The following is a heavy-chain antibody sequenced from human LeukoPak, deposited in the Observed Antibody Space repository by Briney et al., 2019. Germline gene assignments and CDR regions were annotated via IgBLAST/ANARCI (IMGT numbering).Heavy chain of an antibody. J-gene: IGHJ5*02. Sequence: GESLKISCKGSGYTFTGYYMHWVRQAPGQGLEWMGWINPNSGGTNYAQKFQGRVTMTRDTSISTAYMELSRLRSDDTAVYYCARSYDSSGYPPFDPWGQGTLVTVSS. V-gene: IGHV1-2*02. CDR2: INPNSGGT. D-gene: IGHD3-22*01. CDR1: GYTFTGYY. CDR3: ARSYDSSGYPPFDP.